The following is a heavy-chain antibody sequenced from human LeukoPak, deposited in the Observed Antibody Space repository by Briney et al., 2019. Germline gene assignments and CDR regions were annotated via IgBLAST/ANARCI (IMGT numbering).Heavy chain of an antibody. D-gene: IGHD2-2*01. Sequence: SETLSLTCTVSGGSIRSSSYYWGWIRQPPGKGLEWIGNIYYGGSTYYNPSLKSRVTTSIDTSKNQFSLKLSSVTAADTAVYYCARATEPGSSTWDWFDPWGQGTLVTVSS. J-gene: IGHJ5*02. V-gene: IGHV4-39*07. CDR2: IYYGGST. CDR1: GGSIRSSSYY. CDR3: ARATEPGSSTWDWFDP.